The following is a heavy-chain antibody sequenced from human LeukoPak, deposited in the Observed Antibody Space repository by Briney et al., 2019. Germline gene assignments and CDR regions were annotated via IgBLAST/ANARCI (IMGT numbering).Heavy chain of an antibody. CDR3: ARGVVGKKWFGESLFFPPSPKYYYYYMDV. V-gene: IGHV1-8*03. CDR2: MNPNSGNT. J-gene: IGHJ6*03. CDR1: GYTFTSYD. Sequence: ASVKVSCKASGYTFTSYDINWVRQATGQGLEWMGWMNPNSGNTGYAQKFQGRVTITRNTSISTAYMELSSLRSEDTAVYYCARGVVGKKWFGESLFFPPSPKYYYYYMDVWGKGTTVTISS. D-gene: IGHD3-10*01.